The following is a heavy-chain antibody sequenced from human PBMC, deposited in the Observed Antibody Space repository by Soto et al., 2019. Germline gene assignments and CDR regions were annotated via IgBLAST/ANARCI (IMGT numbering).Heavy chain of an antibody. V-gene: IGHV4-38-2*01. CDR1: GYSISSGYY. J-gene: IGHJ5*02. CDR2: IYHSGST. Sequence: SETLSLTCAVSGYSISSGYYWGWIRQPPGKGLEWIGSIYHSGSTYYNPSFKSRVTISVDTSKNQFSLKLSSVTAADTAVYFYARSDYYYDRHWFDPWGQGTLVTVSS. CDR3: ARSDYYYDRHWFDP. D-gene: IGHD3-22*01.